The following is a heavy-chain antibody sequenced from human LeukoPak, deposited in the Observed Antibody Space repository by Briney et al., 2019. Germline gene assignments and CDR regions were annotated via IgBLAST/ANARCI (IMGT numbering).Heavy chain of an antibody. J-gene: IGHJ5*02. D-gene: IGHD6-13*01. Sequence: ASVKVSCKASGYTFTSYAMHWVRLAPGQRLEWMGWINAGNGNTKYSQKFQGRVTITRDTSASTAYMELSSLRSEDTAVYYCARAIPSSSWRVQWFDPWGQGTLVTVSS. V-gene: IGHV1-3*01. CDR3: ARAIPSSSWRVQWFDP. CDR1: GYTFTSYA. CDR2: INAGNGNT.